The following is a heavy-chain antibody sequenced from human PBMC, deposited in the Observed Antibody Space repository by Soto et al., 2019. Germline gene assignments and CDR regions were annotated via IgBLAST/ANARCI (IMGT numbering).Heavy chain of an antibody. CDR3: ARQRTSVVTQAYFGV. J-gene: IGHJ4*02. V-gene: IGHV4-39*01. CDR1: GDSISSRSYY. D-gene: IGHD2-21*02. Sequence: SETLSLTCTVTGDSISSRSYYWGWIRQPPGKGLEWIGSIYYCGSTYNNPSLRSRVSMSIDTSKDQFSLKLKSVTAADTALYFCARQRTSVVTQAYFGVWGPGSRVTVSS. CDR2: IYYCGST.